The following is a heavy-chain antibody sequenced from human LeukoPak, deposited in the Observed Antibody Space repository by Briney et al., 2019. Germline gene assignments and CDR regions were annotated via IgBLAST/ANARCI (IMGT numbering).Heavy chain of an antibody. CDR2: IYAGGST. V-gene: IGHV4-59*01. CDR1: GGSINRYY. Sequence: SETLSLTCGVSGGSINRYYWNWIRQSPGKGLEWIGYIYAGGSTEYNPSLRGRATISIDSPKNQFSLKLNSVTAADTAVYYCARVNYSPPTYGMDVWGQGTTVTVSS. D-gene: IGHD2-15*01. J-gene: IGHJ6*02. CDR3: ARVNYSPPTYGMDV.